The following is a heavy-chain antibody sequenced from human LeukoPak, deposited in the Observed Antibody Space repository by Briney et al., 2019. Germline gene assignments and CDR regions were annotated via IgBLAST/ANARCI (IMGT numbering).Heavy chain of an antibody. CDR2: ISYDGSNK. V-gene: IGHV3-30-3*01. CDR3: ARDPSDDYGDVTDY. D-gene: IGHD4-17*01. J-gene: IGHJ4*02. CDR1: GFTFSSYA. Sequence: GGSLRLSCAASGFTFSSYAMHWVRQAPGKGQEWVAVISYDGSNKYYADSVKGRFTISRDNSKNTLYLQMNSLRAEDTAVYYCARDPSDDYGDVTDYWGQGTLVTVSS.